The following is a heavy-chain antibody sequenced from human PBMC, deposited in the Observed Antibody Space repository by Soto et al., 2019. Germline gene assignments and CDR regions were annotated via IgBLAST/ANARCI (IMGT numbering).Heavy chain of an antibody. CDR3: ARHIVVVTARGYWFDP. CDR2: IYYSGST. J-gene: IGHJ5*02. V-gene: IGHV4-39*01. CDR1: GGSISSSSYY. Sequence: PSETLSLTCTVSGGSISSSSYYWGWIRQPPGKGLEWIGSIYYSGSTYYNPSLKSRVTISVDTSKNQFSLKLSSVTAADTAVYYCARHIVVVTARGYWFDPWGQGTLVTVS. D-gene: IGHD2-21*02.